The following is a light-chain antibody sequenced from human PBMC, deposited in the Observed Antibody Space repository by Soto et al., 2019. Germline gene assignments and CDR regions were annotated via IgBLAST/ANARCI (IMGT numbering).Light chain of an antibody. J-gene: IGLJ3*02. CDR1: SSDVGSGSHNL. CDR3: CSYAGSSTWV. V-gene: IGLV2-23*01. CDR2: EGS. Sequence: QSALTQPASVSGSPGQSITISCTGTSSDVGSGSHNLVSWYQQHPGKAPKLMIYEGSKRPSGVSNRFSGSKSGNTASLTISGLQAEDEADYYCCSYAGSSTWVFGGGTKVTVL.